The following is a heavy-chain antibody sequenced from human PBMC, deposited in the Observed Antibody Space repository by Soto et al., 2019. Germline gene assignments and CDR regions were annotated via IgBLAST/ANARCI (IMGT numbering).Heavy chain of an antibody. Sequence: EVQLVESGGGLVQPGGSLRLSCAGSGFTFSSYWMHWVRQPPGKGLVWVSRIDGAGKSTNYADSVKGRFTISRDNAKNTLYLQMNSLRAEDTAVYYCARVGCSSWYWGQGTLVTVSS. D-gene: IGHD2-21*01. V-gene: IGHV3-74*01. J-gene: IGHJ4*02. CDR3: ARVGCSSWY. CDR2: IDGAGKST. CDR1: GFTFSSYW.